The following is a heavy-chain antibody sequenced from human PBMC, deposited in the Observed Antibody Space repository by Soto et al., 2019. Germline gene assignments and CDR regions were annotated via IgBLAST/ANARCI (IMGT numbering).Heavy chain of an antibody. CDR2: ISSTSSFI. D-gene: IGHD6-13*01. CDR3: AMGIAAAADDAFDI. J-gene: IGHJ3*02. V-gene: IGHV3-21*01. Sequence: PGXSLRLSGAASGFTFSSYGMHWVVQAPERGLEWVSSISSTSSFIYSADSVKGRFTISRDNAKNSLYLQMNSLRAEDTAVYYCAMGIAAAADDAFDIWGQGTVVTVSS. CDR1: GFTFSSYG.